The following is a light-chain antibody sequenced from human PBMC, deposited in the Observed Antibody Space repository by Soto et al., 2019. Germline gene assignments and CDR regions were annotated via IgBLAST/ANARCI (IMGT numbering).Light chain of an antibody. CDR2: EVN. V-gene: IGLV2-8*01. CDR1: SGDVGGYSY. J-gene: IGLJ1*01. Sequence: QSVLTQPPSASGSPGQSVAISCTGTSGDVGGYSYVSWYQQHPGKAPKLMIYEVNKRPSGVPDRFSGSKSGNTASLTVSGLQAEDEADYYCSSYAGSSNVFGTGTKVTVL. CDR3: SSYAGSSNV.